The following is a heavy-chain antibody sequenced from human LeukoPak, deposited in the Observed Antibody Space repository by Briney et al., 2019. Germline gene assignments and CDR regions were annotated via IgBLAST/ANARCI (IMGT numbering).Heavy chain of an antibody. V-gene: IGHV4-59*08. CDR3: ARHYLYGDPPAFDI. CDR1: GGYISSYS. Sequence: KSSETLSLTCTVSGGYISSYSWSWIRQPPGKGLEWIGYMYSRGSTNDNPSLKSRVTISRDTSKNQLSLRVTYVTAADTAMYYCARHYLYGDPPAFDIWGQGTMVTVSS. D-gene: IGHD4-17*01. J-gene: IGHJ3*02. CDR2: MYSRGST.